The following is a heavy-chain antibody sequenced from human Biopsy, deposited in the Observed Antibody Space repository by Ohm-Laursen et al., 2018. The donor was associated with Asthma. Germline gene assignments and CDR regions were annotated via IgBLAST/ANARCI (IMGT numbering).Heavy chain of an antibody. V-gene: IGHV1-69*13. Sequence: VKISCKSLGGTFNTYVIGWVRQAPGQGLEWMGGINSVFGTTTYPQKFQDRVTITADDSTSTVYMELSSLRSEDTAVYYCARKAGSCISRTCYSLDFWGQGTLVTVS. CDR1: GGTFNTYV. CDR3: ARKAGSCISRTCYSLDF. CDR2: INSVFGTT. D-gene: IGHD2-2*01. J-gene: IGHJ4*02.